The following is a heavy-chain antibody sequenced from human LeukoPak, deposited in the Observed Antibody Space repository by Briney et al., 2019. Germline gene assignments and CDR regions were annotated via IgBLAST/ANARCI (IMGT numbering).Heavy chain of an antibody. CDR3: AKDPGQYYFDY. Sequence: GGSLRLSCAASGFTFDTYAMSWVRQAPGRGLEWVSAISGSGGSTYYADSVKGRFTISRDNSKNTLYLQMNSLRAEDTAVYYCAKDPGQYYFDYWGQGTLVTVSS. D-gene: IGHD1-1*01. CDR1: GFTFDTYA. V-gene: IGHV3-23*01. CDR2: ISGSGGST. J-gene: IGHJ4*02.